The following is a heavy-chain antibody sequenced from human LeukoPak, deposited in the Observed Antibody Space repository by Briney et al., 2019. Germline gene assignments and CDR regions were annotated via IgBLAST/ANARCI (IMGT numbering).Heavy chain of an antibody. D-gene: IGHD2-2*01. J-gene: IGHJ6*02. CDR3: AIVWTHYCSSTSCLPYYYYGMDV. CDR2: INPNSGGT. V-gene: IGHV1-2*02. Sequence: GASVKVSCKASGYTFTGYYMHWVRQAPGQGLEWMGWINPNSGGTNYAQKFQGRVTMTRDTSISTAYMELSRLRSDDTAVYYCAIVWTHYCSSTSCLPYYYYGMDVWGQGTTVTVSS. CDR1: GYTFTGYY.